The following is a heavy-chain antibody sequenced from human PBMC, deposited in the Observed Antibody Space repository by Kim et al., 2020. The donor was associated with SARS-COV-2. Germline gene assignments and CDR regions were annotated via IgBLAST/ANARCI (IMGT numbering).Heavy chain of an antibody. CDR2: IYYSVST. Sequence: SETLSLTCTVSGGSISSSSYYWGWIRQPPGKGLEWIGSIYYSVSTYYNPSLKSRVTISVDTSKNQFSLKLSSVTAADTAVYYCARQGVGFDYWGQGTLVTVSS. V-gene: IGHV4-39*01. CDR1: GGSISSSSYY. CDR3: ARQGVGFDY. J-gene: IGHJ4*02. D-gene: IGHD1-26*01.